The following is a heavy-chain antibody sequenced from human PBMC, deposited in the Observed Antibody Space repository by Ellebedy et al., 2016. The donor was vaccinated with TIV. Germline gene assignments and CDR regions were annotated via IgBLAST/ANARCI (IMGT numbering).Heavy chain of an antibody. Sequence: GGSLRLSXAASGFTFSTYSMDWVRQAPGKGLEWVSGLSGSGGSTYYADSVKGRFTISRDNSKNTLYLQMNSLRAEDTAVYYCARRGPAAAPYYMDVWGKGTTVIVSS. CDR3: ARRGPAAAPYYMDV. V-gene: IGHV3-23*01. CDR2: LSGSGGST. J-gene: IGHJ6*03. CDR1: GFTFSTYS. D-gene: IGHD6-13*01.